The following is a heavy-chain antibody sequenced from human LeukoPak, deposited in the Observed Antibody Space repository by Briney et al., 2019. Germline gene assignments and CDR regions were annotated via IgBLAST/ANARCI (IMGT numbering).Heavy chain of an antibody. D-gene: IGHD3-10*01. Sequence: SETLSLTCTVSGGSISSYYWSWIRQPPGKGLEWIGYIYYSGSTNYNPSLKSRVTISVGTSKNQFSLKLSSVTAADTAVYYCAASPRITMVRGVITHFDYWGQGTLVTVSS. J-gene: IGHJ4*02. CDR2: IYYSGST. V-gene: IGHV4-59*08. CDR3: AASPRITMVRGVITHFDY. CDR1: GGSISSYY.